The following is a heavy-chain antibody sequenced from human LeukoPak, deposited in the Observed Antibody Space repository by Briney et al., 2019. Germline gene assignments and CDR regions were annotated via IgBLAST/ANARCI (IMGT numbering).Heavy chain of an antibody. CDR3: ARSLDGSDIAPDAFDI. CDR2: INPSGGST. V-gene: IGHV1-46*01. CDR1: GYTFTDYY. Sequence: GASVKVSCKASGYTFTDYYMHWVRQAPGQGLEWMGIINPSGGSTSYAQKFQGRVTMTRDTSTSTVYMELSSLRSEDTAVYYCARSLDGSDIAPDAFDIWGQGTMVTVSS. J-gene: IGHJ3*02. D-gene: IGHD2-21*02.